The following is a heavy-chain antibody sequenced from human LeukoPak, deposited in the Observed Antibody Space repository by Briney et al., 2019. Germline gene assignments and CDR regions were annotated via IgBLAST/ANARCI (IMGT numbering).Heavy chain of an antibody. CDR2: INWYGGST. CDR3: ARAPRRMGYFDL. J-gene: IGHJ2*01. D-gene: IGHD2-15*01. V-gene: IGHV3-20*04. Sequence: GGSLRLFCAASGFTCDVYHMLGVRQAPGKGLEWVSGINWYGGSTGYADSVKGRFTISRHNAKNSLYVQVNTLRAEDTAVYYCARAPRRMGYFDLWGRGPLVTVPS. CDR1: GFTCDVYH.